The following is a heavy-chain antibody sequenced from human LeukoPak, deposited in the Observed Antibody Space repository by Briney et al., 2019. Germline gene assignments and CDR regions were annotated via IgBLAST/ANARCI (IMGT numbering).Heavy chain of an antibody. Sequence: SETLSLTCAVSGYSISSGYYGGWIRPPPGNGQEWIGRIYHSGSTYYNPSLKSRVTISVDTSKNQFSLKLSSVTAADTAVYYCARDLRCSSTSCYKGERGYYYYYMDVWGKGTTVTVSS. D-gene: IGHD2-2*02. CDR1: GYSISSGYY. J-gene: IGHJ6*03. CDR2: IYHSGST. V-gene: IGHV4-38-2*02. CDR3: ARDLRCSSTSCYKGERGYYYYYMDV.